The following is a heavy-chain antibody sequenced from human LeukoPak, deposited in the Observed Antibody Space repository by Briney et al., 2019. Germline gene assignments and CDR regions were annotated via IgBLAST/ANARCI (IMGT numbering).Heavy chain of an antibody. CDR3: ARDHITGTGFDY. V-gene: IGHV3-48*01. D-gene: IGHD1-7*01. CDR1: GFTFSSYS. Sequence: GGSLRLSCAASGFTFSSYSMNWVRQAPGKGLEWVSYISSSSTIYYADSVKGRFTISRDNAKNSLYLQMNSLRAEDTAVYYCARDHITGTGFDYWGQGTLVTVSS. CDR2: ISSSSTI. J-gene: IGHJ4*02.